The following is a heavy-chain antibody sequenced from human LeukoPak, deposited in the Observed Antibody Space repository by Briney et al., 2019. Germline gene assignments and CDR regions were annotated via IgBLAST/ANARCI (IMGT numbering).Heavy chain of an antibody. CDR2: IYYSGST. J-gene: IGHJ6*02. Sequence: SETLSLTCTVSGGSISSSSYYWGWIRQPPGKGLEWIGSIYYSGSTYYNPSLKSRVTISVDTSKNQFSLKLSSVTAADTAVYYCYGVPATDYYYYYGMDVWGQGTTVTVSS. V-gene: IGHV4-39*01. CDR3: YGVPATDYYYYYGMDV. D-gene: IGHD2-2*01. CDR1: GGSISSSSYY.